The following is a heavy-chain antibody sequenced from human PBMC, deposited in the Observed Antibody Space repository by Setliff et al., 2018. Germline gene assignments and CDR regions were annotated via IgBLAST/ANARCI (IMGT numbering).Heavy chain of an antibody. Sequence: GGSLRLSCSASGFTFSSYRMHWVRQAPGKGREGVAVIWDDGGKKYHADSVKGRFTISRDNSKNTLYLEMNSLRAEDTAVYYCARTCSGSGCYAGLESWGQGTPVTVSS. CDR2: IWDDGGKK. CDR3: ARTCSGSGCYAGLES. V-gene: IGHV3-33*08. CDR1: GFTFSSYR. D-gene: IGHD2-15*01. J-gene: IGHJ4*02.